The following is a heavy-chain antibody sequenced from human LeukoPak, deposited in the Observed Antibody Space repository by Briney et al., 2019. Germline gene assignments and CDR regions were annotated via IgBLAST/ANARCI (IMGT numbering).Heavy chain of an antibody. Sequence: PGGSLRLSCAASGFTFSSYWMHWVRQAPGKGLVWVSRINSDGSSTSYADSVRGRFTISRDNSKNTLYRQMSSLRAEDTALYYCVKVGDSGYGEYYQHWGQGTLVTVSS. CDR1: GFTFSSYW. V-gene: IGHV3-74*01. J-gene: IGHJ1*01. CDR2: INSDGSST. D-gene: IGHD5-12*01. CDR3: VKVGDSGYGEYYQH.